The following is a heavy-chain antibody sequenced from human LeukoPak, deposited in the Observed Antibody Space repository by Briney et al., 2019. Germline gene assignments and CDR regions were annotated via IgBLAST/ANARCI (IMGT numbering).Heavy chain of an antibody. J-gene: IGHJ6*02. CDR2: INPSGGST. CDR1: GYTFTSYY. Sequence: GASVKVSCKASGYTFTSYYMHWVRQAPGQGLEWMGIINPSGGSTSYAQKFQGRVTMTRDTSTSTVYMELSSLRSEDTAVYYCARAWLEEWELPYYYYGMDVWGQGTTVTVSS. D-gene: IGHD1-26*01. V-gene: IGHV1-46*01. CDR3: ARAWLEEWELPYYYYGMDV.